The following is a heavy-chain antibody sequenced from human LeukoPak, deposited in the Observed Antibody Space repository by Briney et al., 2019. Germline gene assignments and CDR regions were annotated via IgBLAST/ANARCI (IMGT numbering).Heavy chain of an antibody. CDR1: GYTFTSYV. V-gene: IGHV1-18*01. CDR2: ISAYNGNT. J-gene: IGHJ6*03. D-gene: IGHD3-22*01. CDR3: ARVRRSADYYDSSGYYWGDYYYMDV. Sequence: ASVKVSCKASGYTFTSYVISWVRQAPGQGLEWMGWISAYNGNTNYAQKLQGRVTMTRNTSISTAYMELSSLRSEDTAVYYCARVRRSADYYDSSGYYWGDYYYMDVWGKGTTVTISS.